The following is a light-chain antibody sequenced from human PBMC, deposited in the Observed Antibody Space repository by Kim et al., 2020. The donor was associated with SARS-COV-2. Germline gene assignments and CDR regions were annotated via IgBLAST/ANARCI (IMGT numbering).Light chain of an antibody. CDR2: EVS. CDR1: SSDIGDYTD. V-gene: IGLV2-8*01. Sequence: GQSVPISCTGTSSDIGDYTDVSWYQHHPGQAPKLMIYEVSKRPSGVPDRFSGSKSGNTASLTVSGLQAEDEADYFCSSYAGSNSWVFGGGTQLTVL. J-gene: IGLJ3*02. CDR3: SSYAGSNSWV.